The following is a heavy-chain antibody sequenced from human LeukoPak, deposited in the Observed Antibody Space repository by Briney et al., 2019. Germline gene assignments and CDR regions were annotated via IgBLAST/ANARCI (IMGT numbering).Heavy chain of an antibody. V-gene: IGHV4-59*05. CDR3: ARRRGFGELFYFDY. Sequence: SETLSLTCTVSGGSISSYYWSWIRQPPGKGLEWIGSIYYSGSTYYNPSLKSRVTISVDTSKNQFSLKLSSVTAADTAVYYCARRRGFGELFYFDYWGQGTLVTVSS. CDR1: GGSISSYY. CDR2: IYYSGST. D-gene: IGHD3-10*01. J-gene: IGHJ4*02.